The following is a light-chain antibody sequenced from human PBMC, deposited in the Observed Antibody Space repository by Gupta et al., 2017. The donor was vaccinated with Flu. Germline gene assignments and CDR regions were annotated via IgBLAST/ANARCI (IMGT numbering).Light chain of an antibody. Sequence: SAPTQPPSVSGSPRPSVTISCTRTSNDVGGYDRVYWYKQRPGKAHKLIVYDVTGRPSGVPDRFSGSKSGNTASLTISGLQADDEADYYCSSHAGRVTWVFGTGTTVTVL. CDR3: SSHAGRVTWV. V-gene: IGLV2-11*01. CDR1: SNDVGGYDR. CDR2: DVT. J-gene: IGLJ1*01.